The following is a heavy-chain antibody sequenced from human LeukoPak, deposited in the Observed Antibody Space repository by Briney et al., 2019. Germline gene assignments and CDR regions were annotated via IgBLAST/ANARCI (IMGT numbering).Heavy chain of an antibody. V-gene: IGHV4-59*01. CDR1: GGSISSYY. Sequence: SETLSLTYSVSGGSISSYYWSWIRQPPGKGLEWIGYIYYSGSTNYNPSLKSRVTISVDTSKNQFSLKLSSVTAADTAVYYCARALTVTPFSLDYWGQGTLVTVSS. CDR3: ARALTVTPFSLDY. D-gene: IGHD4-17*01. CDR2: IYYSGST. J-gene: IGHJ4*02.